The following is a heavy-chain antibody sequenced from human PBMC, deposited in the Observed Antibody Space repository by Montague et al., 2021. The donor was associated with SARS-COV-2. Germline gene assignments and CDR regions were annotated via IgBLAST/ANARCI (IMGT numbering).Heavy chain of an antibody. CDR2: IWYFGTYK. V-gene: IGHV3-33*01. CDR1: GFTFSDYG. J-gene: IGHJ3*02. Sequence: SLRLSCAASGFTFSDYGMHWVRQAPGKGLEWVAVIWYFGTYKEYVDSVKGRLTVSRDNTNSTLYLQMNDLRAEDTALYYCASDTSGYYRGVNAFDIWGQGTMVSVSS. CDR3: ASDTSGYYRGVNAFDI. D-gene: IGHD3-22*01.